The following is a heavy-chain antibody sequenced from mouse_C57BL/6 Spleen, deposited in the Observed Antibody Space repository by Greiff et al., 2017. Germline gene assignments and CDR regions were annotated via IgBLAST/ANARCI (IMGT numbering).Heavy chain of an antibody. CDR2: IDPSDSET. CDR3: ARSDYSYAMDY. V-gene: IGHV1-52*01. J-gene: IGHJ4*01. CDR1: GYTFTSYW. D-gene: IGHD2-4*01. Sequence: QVQLKESGAELVRPGSSVKLSCKASGYTFTSYWMHWVKQRPIQGLEWIGNIDPSDSETHYNQKFKDKATLTVDKSSSTAYMQLSSLTSEDSAVYYCARSDYSYAMDYWGQGTSVTVPS.